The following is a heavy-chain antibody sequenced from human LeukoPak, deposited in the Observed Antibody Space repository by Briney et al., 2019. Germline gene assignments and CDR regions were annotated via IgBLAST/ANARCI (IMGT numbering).Heavy chain of an antibody. Sequence: GASVKVSCKASGYTFTSYYMHWVRQAPGQGLEWMGIINPSGGSTSYAQKFQGRVTMTRDTSTSTVYMELSSLRSEDTAVYYCARGLYVDIVATTRETYHWFDPWGQGTLVTVSS. CDR2: INPSGGST. J-gene: IGHJ5*02. V-gene: IGHV1-46*01. CDR3: ARGLYVDIVATTRETYHWFDP. D-gene: IGHD5-12*01. CDR1: GYTFTSYY.